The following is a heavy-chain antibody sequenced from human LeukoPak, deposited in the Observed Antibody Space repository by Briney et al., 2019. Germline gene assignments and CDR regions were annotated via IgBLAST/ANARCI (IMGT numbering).Heavy chain of an antibody. CDR3: ARDRTAVRTTVQAFDI. CDR1: GGSISSYY. Sequence: SETLSLTCTVSGGSISSYYWSWIRQPPGKGLEWIGYIYYSGSTNYNPSLKSRVTISVDTSKNQFSLKLSSVTAADTAVYYCARDRTAVRTTVQAFDIWGQGTVVTVSS. D-gene: IGHD4-17*01. V-gene: IGHV4-59*01. J-gene: IGHJ3*02. CDR2: IYYSGST.